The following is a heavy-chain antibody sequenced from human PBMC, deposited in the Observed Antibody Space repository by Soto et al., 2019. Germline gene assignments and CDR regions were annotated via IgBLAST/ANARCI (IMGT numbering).Heavy chain of an antibody. CDR1: GGSFSGYY. Sequence: SETLSLTCAVYGGSFSGYYWSWIRQPPGKGLEWIGEINHSGSTNYNPSLKSRVTISVDTSKNQFSLKLSSVTAADTAVYYCARESKSYDYWSDLPYMDVWGKGTTVTVSS. J-gene: IGHJ6*03. D-gene: IGHD3-3*01. V-gene: IGHV4-34*01. CDR3: ARESKSYDYWSDLPYMDV. CDR2: INHSGST.